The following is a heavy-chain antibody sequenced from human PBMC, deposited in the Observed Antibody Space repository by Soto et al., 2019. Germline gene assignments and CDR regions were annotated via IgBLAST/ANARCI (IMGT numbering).Heavy chain of an antibody. J-gene: IGHJ4*02. CDR1: GFSFSNYA. V-gene: IGHV3-23*01. CDR3: AKDLIDYSISYFDY. Sequence: GGSLRLSCATSGFSFSNYAMSWVRQAPGKGLEWVAGITSAGYTYYVESLKGRFTISGDNSKNTVSLQMNSLRAEDTAVYYCAKDLIDYSISYFDYWGQGTLVTVSS. CDR2: ITSAGYT. D-gene: IGHD4-4*01.